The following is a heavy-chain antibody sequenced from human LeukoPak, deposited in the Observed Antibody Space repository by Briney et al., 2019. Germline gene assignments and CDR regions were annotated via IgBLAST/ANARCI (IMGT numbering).Heavy chain of an antibody. CDR3: ARGLNYYDSSGEFDP. CDR1: GYTFTNYA. V-gene: IGHV1-3*03. Sequence: ASVKVSCKASGYTFTNYARNWVRQAPGQRLEWMGWINAGNGNTRYSPEFQGRVTITRDTSASTAYMELSSLRSEDMAVYYCARGLNYYDSSGEFDPWGQGTLVTVSS. CDR2: INAGNGNT. D-gene: IGHD3-22*01. J-gene: IGHJ5*02.